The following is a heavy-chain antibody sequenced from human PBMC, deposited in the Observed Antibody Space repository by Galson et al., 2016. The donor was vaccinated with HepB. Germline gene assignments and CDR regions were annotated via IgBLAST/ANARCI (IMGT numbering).Heavy chain of an antibody. Sequence: SETLSLTCTVSGGSIGNQYWSWIRQSPGKGLEWIGYVYHSGTTNYNPSLESRVTMSVDTSTNKIFLNLRSVPAADTAVYYCARDKGVAVALRWFEYWGQGTLVTVSS. CDR1: GGSIGNQY. D-gene: IGHD6-19*01. CDR2: VYHSGTT. CDR3: ARDKGVAVALRWFEY. J-gene: IGHJ5*01. V-gene: IGHV4-59*11.